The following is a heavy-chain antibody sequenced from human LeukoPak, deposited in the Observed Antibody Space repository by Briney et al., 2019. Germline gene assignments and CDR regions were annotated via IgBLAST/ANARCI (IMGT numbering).Heavy chain of an antibody. J-gene: IGHJ4*02. CDR2: INHSGST. Sequence: SETLSLTCAVYGGSFSGYYWSWIRQPPGKGLEWIGEINHSGSTNYNLSLKSRVTISVDTSKNQFSLKLSSVTAADTAVYYCARERISSSWPFSVPVGIDYWGQGTLVTVSS. CDR3: ARERISSSWPFSVPVGIDY. D-gene: IGHD6-13*01. CDR1: GGSFSGYY. V-gene: IGHV4-34*01.